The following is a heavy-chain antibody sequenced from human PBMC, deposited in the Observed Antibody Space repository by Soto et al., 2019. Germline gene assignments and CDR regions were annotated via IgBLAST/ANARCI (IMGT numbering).Heavy chain of an antibody. J-gene: IGHJ4*02. Sequence: ASVKVSCKASGYTLTSYYMHWVRQAPGQGLEWMGIINPSGGSTSYVQKFQGRVTMTRDTSTSTVYMDLSSLRSEDPSVYYCANAVGAAGTVDYFDYWGQGTLVTVSS. D-gene: IGHD6-13*01. CDR2: INPSGGST. V-gene: IGHV1-46*01. CDR1: GYTLTSYY. CDR3: ANAVGAAGTVDYFDY.